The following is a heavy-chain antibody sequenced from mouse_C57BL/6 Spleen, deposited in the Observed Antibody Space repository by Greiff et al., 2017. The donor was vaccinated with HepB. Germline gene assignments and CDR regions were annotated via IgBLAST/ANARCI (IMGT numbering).Heavy chain of an antibody. CDR2: INPSNGGT. CDR1: GYTFTSYW. Sequence: QVQLQQPGTELVKPGASVKLSCKASGYTFTSYWMHWVKQRPGQGLEWIGNINPSNGGTNYNEKFKSKATLTVDKSSSTAYMQLSSLTSEDSAVYYCAKERTHYDYDKAWFAYWGQGTLVTVSA. V-gene: IGHV1-53*01. D-gene: IGHD2-4*01. CDR3: AKERTHYDYDKAWFAY. J-gene: IGHJ3*01.